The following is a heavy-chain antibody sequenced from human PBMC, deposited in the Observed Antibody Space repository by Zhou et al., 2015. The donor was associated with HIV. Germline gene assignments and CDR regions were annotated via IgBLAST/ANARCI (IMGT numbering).Heavy chain of an antibody. CDR1: GYSFNIYG. J-gene: IGHJ6*02. D-gene: IGHD2-2*01. CDR3: AREEGILVLPAAVGMDV. CDR2: ISAHNGNT. V-gene: IGHV1-18*01. Sequence: QVQLVQSGAEVKKPGASVKVSCKTSGYSFNIYGISWVRQAPGQGLEWMGWISAHNGNTNSARKFQGRVTLTTDTSTSTAYMELRSLTSDDTAVYYCAREEGILVLPAAVGMDVVGQGTDGHRLL.